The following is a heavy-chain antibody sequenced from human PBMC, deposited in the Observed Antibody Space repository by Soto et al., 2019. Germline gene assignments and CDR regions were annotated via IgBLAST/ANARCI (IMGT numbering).Heavy chain of an antibody. CDR2: IYYSGST. CDR1: GGSISSYY. CDR3: ARLAATYYDFWSGYSPSRNWFDP. V-gene: IGHV4-59*08. J-gene: IGHJ5*02. D-gene: IGHD3-3*01. Sequence: SETLSLTCTVSGGSISSYYWSWIRQPPGKGLEWIGYIYYSGSTNYNPSLKSRVTISVDTSKNQFSLKLSSVTAADTAVYYCARLAATYYDFWSGYSPSRNWFDPWGQGTLVTVSS.